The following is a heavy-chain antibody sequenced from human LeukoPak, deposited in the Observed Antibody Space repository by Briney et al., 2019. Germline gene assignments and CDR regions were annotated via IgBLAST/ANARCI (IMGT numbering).Heavy chain of an antibody. Sequence: PGGSLRLSCVASGFIFRNYWMSWVRQAPGKGLEWVDNINHDGGDKNCVDSVKGRFTISRDNAKSSLYLQMSSLRVEDTAVYYCAITGGPTVTAFDLWGQGILVTVSS. V-gene: IGHV3-7*02. CDR3: AITGGPTVTAFDL. J-gene: IGHJ4*02. D-gene: IGHD4-17*01. CDR2: INHDGGDK. CDR1: GFIFRNYW.